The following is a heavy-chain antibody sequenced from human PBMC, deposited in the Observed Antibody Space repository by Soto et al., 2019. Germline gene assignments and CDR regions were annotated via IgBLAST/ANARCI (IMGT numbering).Heavy chain of an antibody. CDR3: VRPYYSSSWFPFDR. CDR1: GFDFGDYY. CDR2: IDSDDGTT. J-gene: IGHJ4*02. Sequence: GESLRLSCAASGFDFGDYYMSWIRQAPGKGLEWVSYIDSDDGTTYYTDSVKGRSTISRDNAKNSLYLQMNSLRVEDTALYYCVRPYYSSSWFPFDRWGQGTLVTVSS. D-gene: IGHD6-13*01. V-gene: IGHV3-11*01.